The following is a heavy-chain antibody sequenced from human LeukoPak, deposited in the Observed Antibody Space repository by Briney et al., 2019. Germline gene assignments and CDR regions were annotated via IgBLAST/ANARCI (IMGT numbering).Heavy chain of an antibody. CDR1: GYTFANSY. Sequence: GASVKVSCKTSGYTFANSYVHWVRQAPGQGLEWMGGIIPIFGTANYAQKFQGRVTITADESTSTAYMELSSLRSEDTAVYYCASYSLAYCGGDCPPGDWGQGTLVTVSS. V-gene: IGHV1-69*13. J-gene: IGHJ4*02. D-gene: IGHD2-21*02. CDR3: ASYSLAYCGGDCPPGD. CDR2: IIPIFGTA.